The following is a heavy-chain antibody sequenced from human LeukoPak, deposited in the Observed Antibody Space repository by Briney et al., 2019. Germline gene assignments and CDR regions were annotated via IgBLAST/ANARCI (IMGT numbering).Heavy chain of an antibody. Sequence: GGSLRLSCAASGFTFSSYEMNWVRQAPGKGLEWISYISVSGYTIHYADSVKGRFTISRDNAKNSLYLQMNNLRAEDTAVYYCVRDSSKVTMWYYWGQGTLVTVSS. D-gene: IGHD4-17*01. CDR2: ISVSGYTI. V-gene: IGHV3-48*03. J-gene: IGHJ4*02. CDR3: VRDSSKVTMWYY. CDR1: GFTFSSYE.